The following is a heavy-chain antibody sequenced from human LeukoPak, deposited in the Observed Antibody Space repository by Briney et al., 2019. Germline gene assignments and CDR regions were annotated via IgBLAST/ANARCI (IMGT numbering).Heavy chain of an antibody. CDR3: AKDNYDILTAADY. V-gene: IGHV3-9*01. CDR1: GFTFDDYA. Sequence: DPGGSLRLSCAASGFTFDDYAMHWVRQAPGKSLEWVSGISWNSGSIGYADSVKGRFTISRDNAKNSLYLQMNSLRAEDTALYYCAKDNYDILTAADYWGQGTLVTVSS. J-gene: IGHJ4*02. CDR2: ISWNSGSI. D-gene: IGHD3-9*01.